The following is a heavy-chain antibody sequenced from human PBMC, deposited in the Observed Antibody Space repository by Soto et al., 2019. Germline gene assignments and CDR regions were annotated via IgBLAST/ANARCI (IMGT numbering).Heavy chain of an antibody. V-gene: IGHV3-7*03. CDR3: ARSTNQYYYDSSIYFDY. CDR2: IKQDGSEK. CDR1: GVTVIRSC. D-gene: IGHD3-22*01. J-gene: IGHJ4*02. Sequence: LRLYCEASGVTVIRSCVRWVLQAPGPGLEWVANIKQDGSEKYYVDSVKGRFTISRDNAKNSLYLQMNSLRAEDTAVYYCARSTNQYYYDSSIYFDYWGQGILVTVSS.